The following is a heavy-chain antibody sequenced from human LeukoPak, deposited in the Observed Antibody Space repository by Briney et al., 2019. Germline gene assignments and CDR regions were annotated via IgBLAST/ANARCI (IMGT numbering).Heavy chain of an antibody. CDR2: IRDKASSYTT. CDR1: GFTFSDYL. Sequence: GGSLRLSCGASGFTFSDYLMDWVRQTPGKGLEWVARIRDKASSYTTAYAASVEGRFIISRDDSKSSLYLQMNSLKSEDTAVYYCAAGARGSAPFDYWGQGTPVTVSS. V-gene: IGHV3-72*01. CDR3: AAGARGSAPFDY. D-gene: IGHD6-19*01. J-gene: IGHJ4*02.